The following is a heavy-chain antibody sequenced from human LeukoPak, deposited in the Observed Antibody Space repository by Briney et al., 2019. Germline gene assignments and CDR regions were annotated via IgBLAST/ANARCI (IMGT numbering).Heavy chain of an antibody. Sequence: GGSLRLSCAASGFTFSSYGMHWVRQAPGKGLEWVAIISYDGSNKYYADSVKGRFTISRDGSKNTLYLQMNSLRPEDTAVYYCARRPCIAMADSVKAYYFDSWGQGTLVTVSS. D-gene: IGHD6-19*01. CDR2: ISYDGSNK. V-gene: IGHV3-30*03. CDR3: ARRPCIAMADSVKAYYFDS. J-gene: IGHJ4*02. CDR1: GFTFSSYG.